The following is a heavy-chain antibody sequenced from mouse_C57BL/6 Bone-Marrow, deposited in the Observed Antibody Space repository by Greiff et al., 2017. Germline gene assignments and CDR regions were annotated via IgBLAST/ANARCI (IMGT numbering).Heavy chain of an antibody. CDR1: GYTFTSYT. D-gene: IGHD1-1*01. J-gene: IGHJ4*01. CDR2: INPSSGYT. Sequence: QVQLKESGAELARPGASVKMSCKASGYTFTSYTMHWVKQRPGQGLEWIGYINPSSGYTKYNPKFKDKATLNADKSSSTAYMQLSSLTSEDSAIYYCARSVFITTVVEALAYWGQGTSVTVSP. CDR3: ARSVFITTVVEALAY. V-gene: IGHV1-4*01.